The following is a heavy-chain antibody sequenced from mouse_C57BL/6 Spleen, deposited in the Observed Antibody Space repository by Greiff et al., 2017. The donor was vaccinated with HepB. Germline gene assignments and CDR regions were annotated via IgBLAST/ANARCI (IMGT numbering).Heavy chain of an antibody. D-gene: IGHD4-1*01. CDR1: GYTFTDYN. CDR3: ARRRTGPYAMDY. J-gene: IGHJ4*01. Sequence: VQLQQSGPELVKPGASVKIPCKASGYTFTDYNMDWVKQSHGKSLEWIGDINPNNGGTIYNQKFKGKATLTVDKSSSTAYMELRSLTSEDTAVYYCARRRTGPYAMDYWGQGTSVTVSS. CDR2: INPNNGGT. V-gene: IGHV1-18*01.